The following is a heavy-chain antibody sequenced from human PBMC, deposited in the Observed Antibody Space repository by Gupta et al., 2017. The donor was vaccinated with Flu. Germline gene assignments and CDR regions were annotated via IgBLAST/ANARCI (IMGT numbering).Heavy chain of an antibody. CDR1: GIMIHSYA. V-gene: IGHV3-23*04. J-gene: IGHJ5*02. CDR3: AVDQEECVDERCHGWFDP. Sequence: DVRLVESGGGLVQPGGSLRMTCEAYGIMIHSYARSWVRYGPGRGLEWVAAISGCGRSTFYAMAVEGRFTVYGDNSKGALFLEMESMRDEYTAMYYCAVDQEECVDERCHGWFDPWGEGTLVTVSS. D-gene: IGHD3-3*01. CDR2: ISGCGRST.